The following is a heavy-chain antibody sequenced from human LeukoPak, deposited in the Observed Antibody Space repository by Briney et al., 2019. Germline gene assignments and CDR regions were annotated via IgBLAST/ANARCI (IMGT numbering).Heavy chain of an antibody. V-gene: IGHV3-15*01. CDR3: ARVGSGSKSRNYFDY. CDR1: GFTFSNAW. CDR2: IKSKTDGGTT. Sequence: KTGGSLRLSCAASGFTFSNAWMSWVRQAPGKGLEWVGRIKSKTDGGTTDYAAPVKGRFTISRDDSKNTLYLQMNSLRAEDTAVYYCARVGSGSKSRNYFDYWGQGTLVTVSS. D-gene: IGHD3-10*01. J-gene: IGHJ4*02.